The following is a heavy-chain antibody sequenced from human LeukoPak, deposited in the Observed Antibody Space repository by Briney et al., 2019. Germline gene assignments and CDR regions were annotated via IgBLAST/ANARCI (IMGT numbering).Heavy chain of an antibody. D-gene: IGHD7-27*01. V-gene: IGHV3-7*03. CDR3: ARASELGYYFDY. CDR1: GFTFSSYW. Sequence: GGSLRLSCAASGFTFSSYWMSWVRQAPGMGLEWVANIKQDGSEKYYVDSVKGRFTISRDNAENSLYLQMNSLRAEDTAVYYCARASELGYYFDYWGQGTLVTVSS. CDR2: IKQDGSEK. J-gene: IGHJ4*02.